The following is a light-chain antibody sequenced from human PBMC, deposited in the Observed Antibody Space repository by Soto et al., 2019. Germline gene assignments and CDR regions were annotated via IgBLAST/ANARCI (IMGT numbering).Light chain of an antibody. Sequence: DIQMTQSPSSLSAPVGDRVTITCRASQGIRNDLAWYQQKPGKAPKRLIYDATSLQSGVPSRFSGSGSGTEFTLTISSLQPEDFATYYCLQHNNYPPITFGQGTRLEIK. CDR2: DAT. J-gene: IGKJ5*01. CDR3: LQHNNYPPIT. CDR1: QGIRND. V-gene: IGKV1-17*01.